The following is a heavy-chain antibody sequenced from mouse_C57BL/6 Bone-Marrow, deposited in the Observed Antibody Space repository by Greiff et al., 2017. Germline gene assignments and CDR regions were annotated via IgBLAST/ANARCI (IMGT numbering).Heavy chain of an antibody. V-gene: IGHV14-4*01. D-gene: IGHD2-2*01. Sequence: VQLQQSGAELVRPGASVKLSCTASGFNIKDDYMHWVKQRPEQGLEWIGWIDPENGATEYASKFQGKATITADTSSNTAYLQLSSLTSEDTAVYYCTTTMVTTRVAYWGQGTLVTVSA. J-gene: IGHJ3*01. CDR3: TTTMVTTRVAY. CDR2: IDPENGAT. CDR1: GFNIKDDY.